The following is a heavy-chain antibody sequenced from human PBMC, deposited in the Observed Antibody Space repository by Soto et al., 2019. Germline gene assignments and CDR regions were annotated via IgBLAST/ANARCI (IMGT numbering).Heavy chain of an antibody. CDR2: IYPGDSDT. CDR1: GYSFTIYW. J-gene: IGHJ6*02. V-gene: IGHV5-51*01. D-gene: IGHD6-13*01. CDR3: AISYIAAANWGGMDV. Sequence: PGESLKISCNGSGYSFTIYWIGWVRQMPGKGLEWMGIIYPGDSDTRYSPSFQGQVTISADKSISTAYLQWSSLKASDTAMYYCAISYIAAANWGGMDVWGQGTTVTVSS.